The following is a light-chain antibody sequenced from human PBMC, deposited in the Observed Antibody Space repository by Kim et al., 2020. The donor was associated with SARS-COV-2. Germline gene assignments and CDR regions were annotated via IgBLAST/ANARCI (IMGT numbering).Light chain of an antibody. CDR3: LVWDDVSDHWV. J-gene: IGLJ3*02. CDR2: SDT. Sequence: APGQKATFTCGGENVGSNSVHWYQQKPGQAPVLVISSDTDRPSGIPERFSGSTSGNTAALTIDRVAAGDEADYYCLVWDDVSDHWVFGAGTQLTVL. CDR1: NVGSNS. V-gene: IGLV3-21*04.